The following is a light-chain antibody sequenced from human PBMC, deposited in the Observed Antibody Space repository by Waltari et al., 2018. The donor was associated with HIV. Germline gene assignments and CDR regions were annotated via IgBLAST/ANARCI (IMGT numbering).Light chain of an antibody. CDR1: SGSIASNY. Sequence: NFVLTQPHSVSESPGKTVTISCTRSSGSIASNYVQWSQQRPGSAAIIVIYEDSERPSGVPDRFSASIDSSSNTASLTISGLKTEDEADYYCQSSDSIIAVFGGGTKLTVL. J-gene: IGLJ3*02. CDR3: QSSDSIIAV. V-gene: IGLV6-57*03. CDR2: EDS.